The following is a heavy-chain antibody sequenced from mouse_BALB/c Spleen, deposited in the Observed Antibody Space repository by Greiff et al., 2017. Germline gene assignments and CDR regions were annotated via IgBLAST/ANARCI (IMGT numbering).Heavy chain of an antibody. D-gene: IGHD2-2*01. V-gene: IGHV5-12-2*01. J-gene: IGHJ2*01. CDR2: ISNGGDSI. CDR3: ARGRGYYGYDRYYFDY. CDR1: GFTFSSYT. Sequence: EVKLVESGGGLVQPGGSLKLSCAASGFTFSSYTMSWVRQTPEKRLEWVAYISNGGDSIYYPDSVKGRFTISRDNARNILYLQMSSLRSEDTAMYYCARGRGYYGYDRYYFDYWGQGTTLTVSS.